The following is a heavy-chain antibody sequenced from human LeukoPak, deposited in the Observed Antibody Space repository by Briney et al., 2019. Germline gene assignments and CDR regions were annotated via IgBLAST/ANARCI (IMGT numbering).Heavy chain of an antibody. CDR2: ISSSGSTI. Sequence: GGSLRLSCAASGFTFSTYSMNWVRQAPGKGLEWVSSISSSGSTIYYADSVKGRFTISRDNAKNSLYLQMIGLRAEDTAVYYCARTYSSGWYYFDYWGQGTLVTVSS. D-gene: IGHD6-19*01. CDR1: GFTFSTYS. V-gene: IGHV3-48*01. J-gene: IGHJ4*02. CDR3: ARTYSSGWYYFDY.